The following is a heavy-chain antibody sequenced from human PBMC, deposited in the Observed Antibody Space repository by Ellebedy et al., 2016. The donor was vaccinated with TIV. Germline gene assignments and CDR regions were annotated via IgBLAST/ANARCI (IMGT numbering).Heavy chain of an antibody. CDR3: ARDGGSYSDFDY. Sequence: AASVKVSCKASGYTFTSYYMHWVRQAPGQGLEWMGIINPSGGSTSYAQKLQGRVNMTRVTSTGTVYMELSRLSSDDTAVDYCARDGGSYSDFDYWGQGTLVTVSS. D-gene: IGHD1-26*01. J-gene: IGHJ4*02. CDR1: GYTFTSYY. CDR2: INPSGGST. V-gene: IGHV1-46*04.